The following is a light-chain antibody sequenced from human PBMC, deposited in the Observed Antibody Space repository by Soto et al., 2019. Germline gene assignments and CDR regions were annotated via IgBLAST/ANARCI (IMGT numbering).Light chain of an antibody. Sequence: QLVLTQSPSASASLGASVKLTCTLSSGHSRYAIAWHQQQPEKGPRYLMTINSDGSHSKGDGIPDRFSGSSSGAERYLTISGLQSEDEADYCCQAWGSGVQVFGGGTKLTVL. CDR3: QAWGSGVQV. V-gene: IGLV4-69*01. J-gene: IGLJ2*01. CDR1: SGHSRYA. CDR2: INSDGSH.